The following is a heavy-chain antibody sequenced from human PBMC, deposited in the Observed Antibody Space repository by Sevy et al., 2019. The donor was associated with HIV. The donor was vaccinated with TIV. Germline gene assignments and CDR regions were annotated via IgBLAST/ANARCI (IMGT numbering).Heavy chain of an antibody. D-gene: IGHD6-19*01. V-gene: IGHV4-59*01. J-gene: IGHJ5*02. CDR1: DGSISSYY. CDR2: IYYSGST. CDR3: ARAIAVAETWFDP. Sequence: SETLSLTCTVSDGSISSYYSSWIRQPPGKGLEWIGYIYYSGSTNYNPSLKSRVTISVVTSKNQFSLKLSSVTAADTAVYYCARAIAVAETWFDPWGQGTLVTVSS.